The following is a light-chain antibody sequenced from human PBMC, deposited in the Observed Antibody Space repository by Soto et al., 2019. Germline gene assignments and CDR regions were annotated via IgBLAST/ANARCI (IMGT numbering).Light chain of an antibody. V-gene: IGKV1-39*01. CDR1: QSISTH. J-gene: IGKJ1*01. CDR2: AAS. CDR3: QQTSQTPKT. Sequence: DIQMTQSPSSLSASVGDRVTITCRASQSISTHLSWYQQKPGKAPKLLIYAASSLHSGVPSRFSGTGSGTDFTLTISSLQPEDFATYYCQQTSQTPKTFGQGTKVDIK.